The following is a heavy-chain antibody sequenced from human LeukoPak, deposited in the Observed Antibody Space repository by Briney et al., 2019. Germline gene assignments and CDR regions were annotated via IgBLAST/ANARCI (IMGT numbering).Heavy chain of an antibody. D-gene: IGHD3-3*01. Sequence: GGSLRLSCAASGFTFSSYAMSWVRQAPGKGLEWVSAISGSGGSTCYADSVKGRFTISRDNSKNTLYLQMNSLRAEDTAVYYSAKYPILEWLDYYYYMDVWGKGTTVTVSS. J-gene: IGHJ6*03. CDR1: GFTFSSYA. CDR2: ISGSGGST. V-gene: IGHV3-23*01. CDR3: AKYPILEWLDYYYYMDV.